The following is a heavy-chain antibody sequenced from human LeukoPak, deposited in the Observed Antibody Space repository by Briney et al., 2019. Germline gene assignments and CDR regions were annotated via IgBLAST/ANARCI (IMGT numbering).Heavy chain of an antibody. CDR1: GFTFSSYG. CDR3: AREHQYSAAFDY. CDR2: IRYDGSNK. D-gene: IGHD2-15*01. V-gene: IGHV3-30*02. Sequence: GGSLRLSCAASGFTFSSYGMHWVRQAPGKGLEWVAFIRYDGSNKYYADSVKGRFTISRDNSKNTLYLQMNSLRAEDTAVYYCAREHQYSAAFDYWGQGTLVTVSS. J-gene: IGHJ4*02.